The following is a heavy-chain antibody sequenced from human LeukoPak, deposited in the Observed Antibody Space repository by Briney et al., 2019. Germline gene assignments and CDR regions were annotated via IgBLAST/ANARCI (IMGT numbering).Heavy chain of an antibody. D-gene: IGHD3-3*01. CDR3: ARAQRFLEWNEAAYYYYGMDV. CDR1: GGSISSGGYY. V-gene: IGHV4-31*03. Sequence: PSETLSLTCTVSGGSISSGGYYWSWIRQHPGRGLEWIGYIYYSGSTYYNPSLKSRGTISVDTSKNQFSLKLSSVTAADTAVYYCARAQRFLEWNEAAYYYYGMDVWGQGTTVTVSS. CDR2: IYYSGST. J-gene: IGHJ6*02.